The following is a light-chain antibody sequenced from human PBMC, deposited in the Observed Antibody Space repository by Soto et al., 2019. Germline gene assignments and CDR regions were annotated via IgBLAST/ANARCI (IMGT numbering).Light chain of an antibody. Sequence: QSVLTQPASVSGSPGQSITISCTGTSSDVGGYNYVSWYQQHPGKAPKLIIYDVSNRPSGVSSRFSGSKSGNTASLTISGLQAEDEADYYCSSYTSSGALVVFGGGTKVTVL. CDR3: SSYTSSGALVV. V-gene: IGLV2-14*01. CDR1: SSDVGGYNY. CDR2: DVS. J-gene: IGLJ2*01.